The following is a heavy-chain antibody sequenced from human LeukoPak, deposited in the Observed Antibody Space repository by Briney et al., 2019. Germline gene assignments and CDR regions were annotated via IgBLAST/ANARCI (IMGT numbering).Heavy chain of an antibody. CDR3: AGSGWQVYFDY. CDR1: GFTFTSYW. D-gene: IGHD6-19*01. J-gene: IGHJ4*02. Sequence: GGSLRLSCAASGFTFTSYWMNWVRQAPGKGLEWVANIKQDGSERYYVDSVKGRFTISRDNAKNSLYLQMNSLRAEGTGVYYCAGSGWQVYFDYWGQGTLVTVSS. CDR2: IKQDGSER. V-gene: IGHV3-7*01.